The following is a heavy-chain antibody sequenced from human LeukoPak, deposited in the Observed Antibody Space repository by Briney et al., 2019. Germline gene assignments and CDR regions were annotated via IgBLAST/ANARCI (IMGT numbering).Heavy chain of an antibody. CDR2: ISYDGSDK. CDR1: GFTFDSYA. Sequence: PGRSLRLSCAASGFTFDSYAMHWVRQAPGKGLGWVAVISYDGSDKYSADSVKGRFTISRDNAKNSLYLQMNSLRAEDTAVYYCARDKEYGDYIDYWGQGTLVTVSS. J-gene: IGHJ4*02. V-gene: IGHV3-30-3*01. CDR3: ARDKEYGDYIDY. D-gene: IGHD4-17*01.